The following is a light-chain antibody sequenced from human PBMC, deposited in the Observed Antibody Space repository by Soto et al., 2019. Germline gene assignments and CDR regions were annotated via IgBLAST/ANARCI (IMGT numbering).Light chain of an antibody. CDR1: NSDVGTHNL. Sequence: QSALTQPASVSGSPGQSITISCTGTNSDVGTHNLVSWYQRHPGKAPKLIIYEGTKRPSGVSNRSSGSKSGNTASLTISGLQAEDEADYYCCSYALLFGTGTKVTVL. V-gene: IGLV2-23*01. J-gene: IGLJ1*01. CDR3: CSYALL. CDR2: EGT.